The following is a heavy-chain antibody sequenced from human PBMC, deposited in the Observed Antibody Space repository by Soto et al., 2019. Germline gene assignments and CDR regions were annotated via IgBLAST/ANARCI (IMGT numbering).Heavy chain of an antibody. D-gene: IGHD6-13*01. Sequence: QVQLVESGGGVVQPGRSLRLSCAASGFTFSSYGMHWVRQAPGKGLEWVAVIWYDGSNKYYADSVKGRFTISRDNSKNMLYLQMNSLRAEDTAVYYCARDDRYSSSWHGAFDIWGQGTMVTVSS. J-gene: IGHJ3*02. CDR3: ARDDRYSSSWHGAFDI. CDR1: GFTFSSYG. V-gene: IGHV3-33*01. CDR2: IWYDGSNK.